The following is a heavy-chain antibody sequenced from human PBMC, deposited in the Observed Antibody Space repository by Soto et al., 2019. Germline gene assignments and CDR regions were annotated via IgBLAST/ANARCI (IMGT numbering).Heavy chain of an antibody. J-gene: IGHJ4*02. Sequence: SETLSLTCTVSGGSISSAYEYWSWVRQPPGKGLEWIGYVYYGGSTHYSPSLKSRVIISVDTSKSQFSLRLSSVTAADTAVYYCAREYGSGWFRFHYWGQGTLVTVSS. CDR2: VYYGGST. V-gene: IGHV4-30-4*01. D-gene: IGHD6-13*01. CDR3: AREYGSGWFRFHY. CDR1: GGSISSAYEY.